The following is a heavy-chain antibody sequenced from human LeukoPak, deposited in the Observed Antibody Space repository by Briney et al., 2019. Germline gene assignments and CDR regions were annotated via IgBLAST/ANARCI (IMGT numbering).Heavy chain of an antibody. Sequence: PGGSLRLSCAASGFTFSSHAMHWVRQAPGKGLEWVAVISYDGSNKYPADSVKGRFTISRDNSKNTLYLQMNSLRAEDTAVYYCARGREGGWYNEADYWGQGTLVTVSS. D-gene: IGHD6-19*01. CDR1: GFTFSSHA. J-gene: IGHJ4*02. CDR2: ISYDGSNK. V-gene: IGHV3-30-3*01. CDR3: ARGREGGWYNEADY.